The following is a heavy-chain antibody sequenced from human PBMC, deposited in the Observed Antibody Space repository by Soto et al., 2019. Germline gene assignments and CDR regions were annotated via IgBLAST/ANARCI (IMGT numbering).Heavy chain of an antibody. J-gene: IGHJ4*02. Sequence: SETLSLTCIVSGGSISNYYWSWIRQYTGKGLEWMGYIFYRGSTEYDPSLRGRVTISLDTPKSQFSLRLSSVTTADTAVYYCARQRDNGYGSYYFDYWGLGTLVTVSS. V-gene: IGHV4-59*08. CDR1: GGSISNYY. CDR3: ARQRDNGYGSYYFDY. CDR2: IFYRGST. D-gene: IGHD5-12*01.